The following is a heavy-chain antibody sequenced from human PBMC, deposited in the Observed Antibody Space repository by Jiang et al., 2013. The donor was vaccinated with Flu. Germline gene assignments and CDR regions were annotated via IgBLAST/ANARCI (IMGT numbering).Heavy chain of an antibody. J-gene: IGHJ6*01. Sequence: GAEVKKPGESLRISCKGSGYSFTSYWISWVRQMPGKGLEWMGRIDPSDSYTNYSPSFQGHVTISADKSISTAYLQWSSLKASDTAMYYCARHRVGEVYAIRDYYGMDVWGPRGPRSPSPQ. CDR3: ARHRVGEVYAIRDYYGMDV. CDR1: GYSFTSYW. D-gene: IGHD2-8*01. V-gene: IGHV5-10-1*01. CDR2: IDPSDSYT.